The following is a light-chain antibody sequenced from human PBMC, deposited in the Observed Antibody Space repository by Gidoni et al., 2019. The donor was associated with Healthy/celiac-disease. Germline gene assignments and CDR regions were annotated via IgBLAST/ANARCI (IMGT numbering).Light chain of an antibody. CDR2: SNN. CDR1: SSNIGSNT. CDR3: AAWDDSLNGPV. Sequence: QSVLTQPPSASGTPGQRVTISCSGSSSNIGSNTVTWYQQLPGTAPTLLIYSNNQRPSGVPDRFSGSKSGTSASLAISGLQSEDDADYYCAAWDDSLNGPVFGGGTKLTVL. V-gene: IGLV1-44*01. J-gene: IGLJ2*01.